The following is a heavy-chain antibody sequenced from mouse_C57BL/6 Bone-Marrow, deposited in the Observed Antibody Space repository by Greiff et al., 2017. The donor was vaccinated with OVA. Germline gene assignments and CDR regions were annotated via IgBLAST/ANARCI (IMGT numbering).Heavy chain of an antibody. D-gene: IGHD1-1*01. CDR3: ARSSYYYSYYFDY. CDR1: GFSLTSYA. CDR2: LWTGGGT. V-gene: IGHV2-9-1*01. Sequence: VMLVESGPGLVAPSQSLSITCTVSGFSLTSYAISWVRQPPGTGLEWLGVLWTGGGTNYNSALKSRLSISKDNSKSQVFLKMNRLQTDDTARYDGARSSYYYSYYFDYWGQGTTLTVSS. J-gene: IGHJ2*01.